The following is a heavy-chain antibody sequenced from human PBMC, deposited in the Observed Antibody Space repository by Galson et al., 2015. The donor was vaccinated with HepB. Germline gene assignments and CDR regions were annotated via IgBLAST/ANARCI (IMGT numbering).Heavy chain of an antibody. V-gene: IGHV3-7*03. CDR3: ARGSSWRYYYYGMDV. D-gene: IGHD6-13*01. Sequence: SLRLSCAASGFTFSSYWMSWVRQAPGKGLEWVANIKQDGSEKYYVDSVKGRFTISRDNAKNSLYLQMNSLRAEDTAVYYCARGSSWRYYYYGMDVWGQGTTVTVSS. CDR2: IKQDGSEK. J-gene: IGHJ6*02. CDR1: GFTFSSYW.